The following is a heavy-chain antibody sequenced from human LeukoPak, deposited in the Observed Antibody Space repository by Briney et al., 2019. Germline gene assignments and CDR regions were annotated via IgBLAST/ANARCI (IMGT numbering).Heavy chain of an antibody. CDR1: GYTFTSYG. D-gene: IGHD3-22*01. Sequence: ASVKVSCKASGYTFTSYGISWVRQAPGQGLEWMGWISAYNGNTSYAQKLQGRVTMTTDTSTSTAYMELRSLRSDDTAVYYRARVGFYYDSSGYYPRDAFDIWGQGTMVTVSS. V-gene: IGHV1-18*01. CDR3: ARVGFYYDSSGYYPRDAFDI. J-gene: IGHJ3*02. CDR2: ISAYNGNT.